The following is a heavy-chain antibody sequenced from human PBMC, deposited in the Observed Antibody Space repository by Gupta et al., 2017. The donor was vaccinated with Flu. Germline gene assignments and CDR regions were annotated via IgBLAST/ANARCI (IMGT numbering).Heavy chain of an antibody. CDR2: INNDGSRT. Sequence: GKGLGWVSRINNDGSRTSYADSVKGRFTSSRDNAKNTLYLQMNSLRAEDTAIYYCARDTQYCSGISCSHFYYYYYMDVWGKGTTVTVSS. V-gene: IGHV3-74*01. J-gene: IGHJ6*03. CDR3: ARDTQYCSGISCSHFYYYYYMDV. D-gene: IGHD2-15*01.